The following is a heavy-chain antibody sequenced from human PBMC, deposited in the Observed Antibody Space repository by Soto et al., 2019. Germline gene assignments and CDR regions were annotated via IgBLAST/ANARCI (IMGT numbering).Heavy chain of an antibody. CDR3: ARDGPTAFEEWP. CDR1: GGTFSSYT. D-gene: IGHD2-8*01. V-gene: IGHV1-69*08. J-gene: IGHJ5*02. CDR2: IIPILGIA. Sequence: QVQLVQSGAEVKKPGSSVKVSCKASGGTFSSYTISWVRQAPGQGLEWMGRIIPILGIANYAQKFQGRVTITADKSTSTAYMELSSLRSEDTAVYYCARDGPTAFEEWPWGQGTLVAVSS.